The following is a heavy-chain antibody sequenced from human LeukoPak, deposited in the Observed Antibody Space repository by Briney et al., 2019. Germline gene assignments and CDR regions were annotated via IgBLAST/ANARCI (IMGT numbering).Heavy chain of an antibody. CDR2: IYYSGST. CDR3: ARVAVVPAAMFDY. CDR1: GGSISSYY. J-gene: IGHJ4*02. Sequence: SETLSLTCTVSGGSISSYYWSWIRQPPGKGLEWIGYIYYSGSTNYNPSLKSRVTISVDTSKNQFSLKLSSVTAADTAVYYCARVAVVPAAMFDYWGQGTLVTVSS. V-gene: IGHV4-59*01. D-gene: IGHD2-2*01.